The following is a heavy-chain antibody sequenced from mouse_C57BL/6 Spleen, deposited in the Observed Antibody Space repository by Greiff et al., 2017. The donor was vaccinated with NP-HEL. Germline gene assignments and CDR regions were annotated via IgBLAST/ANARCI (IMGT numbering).Heavy chain of an antibody. D-gene: IGHD2-1*01. CDR3: ARRGDGNWGYYAMDY. J-gene: IGHJ4*01. CDR1: GYTFTDYY. V-gene: IGHV1-19*01. Sequence: EVQLQQSGPVLVKPGASVKMSCKASGYTFTDYYMNWVKQSHGKSLEWIGVINPYNGGTSYNQKFKGKATLTVDKSSSTAYMELNSLTSEDSAVYYCARRGDGNWGYYAMDYWGQGTSVTVSS. CDR2: INPYNGGT.